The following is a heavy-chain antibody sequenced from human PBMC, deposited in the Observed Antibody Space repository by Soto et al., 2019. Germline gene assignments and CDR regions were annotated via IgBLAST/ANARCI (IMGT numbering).Heavy chain of an antibody. CDR1: GGSISSGAYS. J-gene: IGHJ4*02. Sequence: QVQLQESGPGLVKPSQTLSLTCTVSGGSISSGAYSWSWIRQHPGKGLEWIGFIYYSGSTYYNPSLKSRFTISLDTAKNQFSLKLSSVTAADTAVDYCARGEAVTAFGYLGQGTLVTVSS. CDR3: ARGEAVTAFGY. D-gene: IGHD2-21*02. CDR2: IYYSGST. V-gene: IGHV4-31*03.